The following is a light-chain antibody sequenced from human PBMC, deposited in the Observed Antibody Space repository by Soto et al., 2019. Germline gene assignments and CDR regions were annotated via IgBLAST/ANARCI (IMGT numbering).Light chain of an antibody. CDR2: GVG. CDR1: SGDVGTYAL. V-gene: IGLV2-8*01. CDR3: SSYAGNNNSV. Sequence: QSALTQPPSASGSPGQSVTMSCTGSSGDVGTYALVSWYQQHPGKAPKLLIYGVGKRPSGVPDRFSGSQSGNTSSLTVSGLQAEDEADYFCSSYAGNNNSVFGAGTKLTVL. J-gene: IGLJ1*01.